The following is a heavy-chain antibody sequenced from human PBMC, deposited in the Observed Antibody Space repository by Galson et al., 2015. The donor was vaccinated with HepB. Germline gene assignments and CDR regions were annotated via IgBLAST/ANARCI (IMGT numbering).Heavy chain of an antibody. CDR3: ARDPVPDY. V-gene: IGHV3-7*05. Sequence: SLRLSCAASGFTFSSYWMSWVRQAPGKGLEWVASIRLGGSEKYYVDSVKGRFSISRDNAKNSLYLQMDSLRAEDTAVYYCARDPVPDYWGQGTLVTVSS. J-gene: IGHJ4*02. CDR1: GFTFSSYW. CDR2: IRLGGSEK.